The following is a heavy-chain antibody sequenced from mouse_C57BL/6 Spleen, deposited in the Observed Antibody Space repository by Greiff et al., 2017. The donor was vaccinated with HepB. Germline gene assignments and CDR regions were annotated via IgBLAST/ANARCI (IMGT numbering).Heavy chain of an antibody. CDR3: ARDYGSTYWYFDV. CDR2: ISSGSSTI. V-gene: IGHV5-17*01. D-gene: IGHD1-1*01. Sequence: DVKLVESGGGLVKPGGSLKLSCAASGFTFSDYGMHWVRQAPEKGLEWVAYISSGSSTIYYADTVKGRFTISRDNANNTLFLQMTSLRSEDTAMYYCARDYGSTYWYFDVWGTGTTVTVSS. CDR1: GFTFSDYG. J-gene: IGHJ1*03.